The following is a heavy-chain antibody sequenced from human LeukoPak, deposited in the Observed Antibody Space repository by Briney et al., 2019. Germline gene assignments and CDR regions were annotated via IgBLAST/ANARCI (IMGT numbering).Heavy chain of an antibody. CDR1: GFTFSAYG. V-gene: IGHV3-30*02. CDR2: ILWDGSLK. J-gene: IGHJ4*02. CDR3: AKSESDY. Sequence: GGSLRLSCAASGFTFSAYGMHWVRQAPGKGLEWVAFILWDGSLKYYVDSVKGRFTISRDNSKNTLYLQMNSLRVEDTAVYYCAKSESDYWGQGTLVTVSS.